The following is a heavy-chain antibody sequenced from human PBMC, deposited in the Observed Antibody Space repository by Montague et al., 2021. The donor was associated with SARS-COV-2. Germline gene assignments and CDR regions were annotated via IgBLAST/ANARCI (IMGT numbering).Heavy chain of an antibody. CDR3: AKEGGDYSGEGYYFDH. D-gene: IGHD2-15*01. V-gene: IGHV3-33*06. J-gene: IGHJ4*02. CDR2: IWHDGSNK. CDR1: GFKCNNYG. Sequence: SLRLSCAASGFKCNNYGMHWVRQAPGKGLEWVAIIWHDGSNKYYRDSVKGRFTISRDNSKSTSYLQMDSLRAEDTAVYYCAKEGGDYSGEGYYFDHWGRGTLVTVSS.